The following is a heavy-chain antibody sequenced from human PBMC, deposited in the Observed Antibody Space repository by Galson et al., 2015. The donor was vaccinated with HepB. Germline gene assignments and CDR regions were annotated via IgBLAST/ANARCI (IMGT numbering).Heavy chain of an antibody. CDR1: GGTFSSYA. Sequence: SVKVSCKASGGTFSSYAISWVRQAPGQGLEWMGGIIPIFGTANYAQKFQGRVTITADKSTSTAYMELSSLRSEDTAVYYCARGGLTCHMNKRLNTTYYYYGMDVWGQGTTVTVSS. V-gene: IGHV1-69*06. CDR2: IIPIFGTA. J-gene: IGHJ6*02. D-gene: IGHD6-25*01. CDR3: ARGGLTCHMNKRLNTTYYYYGMDV.